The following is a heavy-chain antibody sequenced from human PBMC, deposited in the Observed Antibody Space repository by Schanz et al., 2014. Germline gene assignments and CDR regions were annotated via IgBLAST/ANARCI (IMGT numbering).Heavy chain of an antibody. CDR2: IGTAGDT. V-gene: IGHV3-13*04. Sequence: EVRLVESGGGLVQPGGSLRLSCAASGFSIRNHDMHWVRQATGAGLEWVSAIGTAGDTFYLDSVKGRFTISRENAKNSLYLQMNSLRAGDTAVYYCARDFDDRRGYGSGCCLGDCMDVWGQGTTVTVSS. CDR3: ARDFDDRRGYGSGCCLGDCMDV. CDR1: GFSIRNHD. J-gene: IGHJ6*02. D-gene: IGHD3-10*01.